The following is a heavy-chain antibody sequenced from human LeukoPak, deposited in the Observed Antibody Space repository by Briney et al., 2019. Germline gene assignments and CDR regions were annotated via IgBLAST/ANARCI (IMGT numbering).Heavy chain of an antibody. CDR3: ARDPYSSGWLTSWYFDY. V-gene: IGHV4-59*12. CDR2: IYYNGRT. J-gene: IGHJ4*02. CDR1: GGSISSYY. D-gene: IGHD6-19*01. Sequence: SETLSLTCTVSGGSISSYYWSWIRQPPGKGLEWIGYIYYNGRTKYNPSLTSRVTISVDTSKNQFSLKLSSVTAADTAVYYCARDPYSSGWLTSWYFDYWGQGTLVTVSS.